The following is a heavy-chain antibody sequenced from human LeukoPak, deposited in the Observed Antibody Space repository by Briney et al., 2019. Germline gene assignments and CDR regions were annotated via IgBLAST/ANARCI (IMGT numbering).Heavy chain of an antibody. Sequence: PGGSLRLSCAASGFTFSSYAMSWVRQAPGKGLEWVSAISGSGGSTYYADSVKGRFTNSRDNSKNTLYLQMNSLRAEGTAVYYCAKDLGSSGWYWIGNYYYGMDVWGQGTTVTVSS. CDR1: GFTFSSYA. CDR3: AKDLGSSGWYWIGNYYYGMDV. D-gene: IGHD6-19*01. CDR2: ISGSGGST. V-gene: IGHV3-23*01. J-gene: IGHJ6*02.